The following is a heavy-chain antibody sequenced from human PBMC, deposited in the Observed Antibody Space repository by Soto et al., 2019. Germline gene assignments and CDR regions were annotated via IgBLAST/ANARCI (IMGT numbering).Heavy chain of an antibody. CDR1: GYTFTGYY. D-gene: IGHD1-1*01. CDR3: ARGGSNDLPYYYGMDV. Sequence: QVQLMQSGTEVKQPGASVKVSCKASGYTFTGYYMQWVRQAPGQGLEWMGWISPNSGGTNYAQKFQGRVTMTRDTSINTVYMELSRLRSDDTAVYYCARGGSNDLPYYYGMDVWGLGTTVTVSS. V-gene: IGHV1-2*02. CDR2: ISPNSGGT. J-gene: IGHJ6*02.